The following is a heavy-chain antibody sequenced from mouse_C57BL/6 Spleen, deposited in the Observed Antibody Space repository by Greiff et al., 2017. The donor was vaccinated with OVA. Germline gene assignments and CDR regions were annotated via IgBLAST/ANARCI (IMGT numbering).Heavy chain of an antibody. CDR2: ISSGSSTI. CDR3: ASSSSYGYFDV. J-gene: IGHJ1*03. Sequence: EVQLVESGGGLVKPGGSLKLSCAASGFTFSDYGMHWVRQAPERGLEWVAYISSGSSTIYYADTVKGRFTISRDNAKNTLFLQMTSLRSEDTAMYYCASSSSYGYFDVWGTGTTVTVSS. D-gene: IGHD1-1*01. CDR1: GFTFSDYG. V-gene: IGHV5-17*01.